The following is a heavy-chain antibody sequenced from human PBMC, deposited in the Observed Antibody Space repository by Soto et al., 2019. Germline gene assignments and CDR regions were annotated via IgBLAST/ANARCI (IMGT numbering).Heavy chain of an antibody. Sequence: GGSLRLSCAASGFTFSSYEMNWVRQAPGKGLEWVSYISSSGSTIYYADSVKGRFTISRDNAKNSLYLQMNSLRAEDTAVYYCARDYYDSSGYLHFDYCGHGTLVIVSP. CDR2: ISSSGSTI. CDR1: GFTFSSYE. V-gene: IGHV3-48*03. J-gene: IGHJ4*01. D-gene: IGHD3-22*01. CDR3: ARDYYDSSGYLHFDY.